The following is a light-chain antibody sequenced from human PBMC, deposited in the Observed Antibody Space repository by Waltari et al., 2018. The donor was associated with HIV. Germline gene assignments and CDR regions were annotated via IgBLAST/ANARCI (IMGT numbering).Light chain of an antibody. J-gene: IGLJ2*01. V-gene: IGLV2-23*01. Sequence: QSALTQPASVSGSPGQPITISCRGTSSAVGSYPLVSWYKHHPGKAPKLILYEGSKRPSGVSYRFSGSKFGNLASLTISGLQAEDEADYYCCSYTSYSSRIFGGGTKLTVL. CDR3: CSYTSYSSRI. CDR2: EGS. CDR1: SSAVGSYPL.